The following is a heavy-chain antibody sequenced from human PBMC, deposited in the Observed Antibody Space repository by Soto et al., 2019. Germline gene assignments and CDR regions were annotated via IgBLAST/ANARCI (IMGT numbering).Heavy chain of an antibody. J-gene: IGHJ4*02. D-gene: IGHD6-19*01. CDR3: AKDPDSGWVGMSDY. CDR1: GFTFSSYA. V-gene: IGHV3-23*01. Sequence: PGGSLRLSCAASGFTFSSYAMSWVRQAPGKGLEWVSAISGSGGSTYYADSVKGRFTISRDNSKNTLYLQMNSLRAEDTAVYYCAKDPDSGWVGMSDYWGQGTLVTVSS. CDR2: ISGSGGST.